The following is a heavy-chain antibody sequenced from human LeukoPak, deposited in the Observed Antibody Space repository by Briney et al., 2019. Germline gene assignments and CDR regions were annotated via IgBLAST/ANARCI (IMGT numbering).Heavy chain of an antibody. D-gene: IGHD6-13*01. CDR2: ISSSGSTI. Sequence: GGSLRLSCAASGFTFSSYEMNWVRQAPGKGLEWVSYISSSGSTIYYADSVKGRFTISRDNAKNSLYLQMNSLRAEDTAVYYCAKGEFDSSSWYYWNDVVNYYYYMDVWGKGTTVTVSS. J-gene: IGHJ6*03. CDR3: AKGEFDSSSWYYWNDVVNYYYYMDV. CDR1: GFTFSSYE. V-gene: IGHV3-48*03.